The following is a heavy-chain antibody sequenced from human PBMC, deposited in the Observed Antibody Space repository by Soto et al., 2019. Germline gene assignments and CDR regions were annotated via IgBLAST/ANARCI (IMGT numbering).Heavy chain of an antibody. CDR2: ISDSDGGT. CDR3: AKGRTFFDF. Sequence: GGSLRLSCAASGFAFSAYAMTWVRQAPGKGLEWVSDISDSDGGTHYADSVKGRFTISRDNAKNTLYLQMDRLRVEDAAVYYCAKGRTFFDFWGQGTLVTVSS. CDR1: GFAFSAYA. V-gene: IGHV3-23*01. J-gene: IGHJ4*02.